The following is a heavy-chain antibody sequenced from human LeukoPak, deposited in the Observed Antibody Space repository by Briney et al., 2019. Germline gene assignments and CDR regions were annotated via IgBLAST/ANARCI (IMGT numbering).Heavy chain of an antibody. J-gene: IGHJ6*02. V-gene: IGHV3-7*01. CDR2: INQDGSEI. CDR3: AQGDAIDV. Sequence: GRSLRLSCVDSGFILRRHWMYWVRQAPGKGLEWVANINQDGSEIYYVDSVKGRFTISRDNAKNSLFLEMKRLRAEDTGVYYCAQGDAIDVWGQGTTVTVS. D-gene: IGHD3-16*01. CDR1: GFILRRHW.